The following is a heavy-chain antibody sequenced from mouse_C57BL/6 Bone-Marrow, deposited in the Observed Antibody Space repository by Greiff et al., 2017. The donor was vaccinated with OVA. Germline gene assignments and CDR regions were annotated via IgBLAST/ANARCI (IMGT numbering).Heavy chain of an antibody. Sequence: VQLQQSGPELVKPGASVKISCKASGYTFTDYYMNWVKQSHGKSLKWIGDINPNNGGTSYNQKFKGKATLTVDKSSSTAYMELRSLTSEDSAVYYCARRMGDDYDYWGQGTTLTVSS. V-gene: IGHV1-26*01. CDR3: ARRMGDDYDY. J-gene: IGHJ2*01. CDR2: INPNNGGT. D-gene: IGHD2-4*01. CDR1: GYTFTDYY.